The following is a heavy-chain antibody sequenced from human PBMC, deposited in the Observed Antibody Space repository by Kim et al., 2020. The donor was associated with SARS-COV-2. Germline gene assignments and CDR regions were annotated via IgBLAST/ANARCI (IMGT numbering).Heavy chain of an antibody. CDR3: ATGYSSGWPYYYYYMDV. CDR2: ISSSSSYI. CDR1: GFTFSSYS. Sequence: GGSLRLSCAASGFTFSSYSMNWVRQAPGKGLEWVSSISSSSSYIYYADSVKGRFTISRDNAKNSLYLQMNSLRAEDTAVYYCATGYSSGWPYYYYYMDVWGKGTTVTVSS. J-gene: IGHJ6*03. V-gene: IGHV3-21*01. D-gene: IGHD6-19*01.